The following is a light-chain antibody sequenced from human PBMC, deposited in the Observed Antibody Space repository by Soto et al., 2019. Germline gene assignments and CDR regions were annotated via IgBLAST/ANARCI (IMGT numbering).Light chain of an antibody. CDR1: SSNIGSNY. Sequence: QSVLTQPPSASGTPGQRVTISCSGSSSNIGSNYVYWYQQLPGTAPKLLIYRNNQRPSGVPDRFSGSKSGTSASLAISGLRSEDEADHYCAAWDDSLSVLYVFGTGTKLTVL. CDR2: RNN. J-gene: IGLJ1*01. V-gene: IGLV1-47*01. CDR3: AAWDDSLSVLYV.